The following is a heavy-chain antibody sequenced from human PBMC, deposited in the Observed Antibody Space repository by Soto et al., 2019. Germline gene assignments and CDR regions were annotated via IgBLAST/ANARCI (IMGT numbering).Heavy chain of an antibody. J-gene: IGHJ5*02. CDR2: IIPIFGTA. Sequence: EASVKVSCKASGGTFSSYAISWVRQAPGQGLEWMGGIIPIFGTANYAQKFQGRVTITADESTSTAYMELSSLRSEDTAVYYCARYYDTQRGRWFDPWGQGTLVTVSS. CDR3: ARYYDTQRGRWFDP. CDR1: GGTFSSYA. V-gene: IGHV1-69*13. D-gene: IGHD3-22*01.